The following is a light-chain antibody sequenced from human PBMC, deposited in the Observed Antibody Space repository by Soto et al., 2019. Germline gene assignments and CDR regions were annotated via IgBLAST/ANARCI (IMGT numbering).Light chain of an antibody. CDR1: SSDVGGYNY. J-gene: IGLJ1*01. Sequence: QSALTQPASVSGSPGQSITISCTGTSSDVGGYNYVSWYQQHPGKAPKLMIYEVSNRPSGVSNRVSGSKSGNTASLTISGLLAEDEADYYCSSYTSSSTQVFGTGTKVTVL. CDR2: EVS. CDR3: SSYTSSSTQV. V-gene: IGLV2-14*01.